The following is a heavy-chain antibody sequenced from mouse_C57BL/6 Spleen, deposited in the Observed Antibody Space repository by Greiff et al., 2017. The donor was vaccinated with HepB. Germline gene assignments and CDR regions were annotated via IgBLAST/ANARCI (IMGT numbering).Heavy chain of an antibody. CDR1: GYSITSGYY. V-gene: IGHV3-6*01. CDR3: ARRAGYYFDY. D-gene: IGHD3-1*01. CDR2: ISYDGSN. J-gene: IGHJ2*01. Sequence: EVQRVESGPGLVKPSQSLSLTCSVTGYSITSGYYWNWIRQFPGNKLEWMGYISYDGSNNYNPSLKNRISITRDTSKNQFFLKLNSVTTEDTATYYCARRAGYYFDYWGQGTTLTVSS.